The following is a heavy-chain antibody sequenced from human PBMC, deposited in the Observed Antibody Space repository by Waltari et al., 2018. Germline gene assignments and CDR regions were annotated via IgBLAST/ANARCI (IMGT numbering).Heavy chain of an antibody. CDR2: IYHSGRT. J-gene: IGHJ4*02. V-gene: IGHV4-38-2*01. Sequence: QVQLQESGPGLVKPSETLSLTCAVSGYSISSGYYWGWIRQPPGKGLEWSGSIYHSGRTYYNPSLKSRVTISVDTSKNQFSLKLSSVTAADTAVYYCARSPRAAPFDYWGQGTLVTVSS. CDR1: GYSISSGYY. CDR3: ARSPRAAPFDY.